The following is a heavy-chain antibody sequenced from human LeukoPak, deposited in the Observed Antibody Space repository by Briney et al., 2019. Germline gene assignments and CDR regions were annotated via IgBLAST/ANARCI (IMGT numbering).Heavy chain of an antibody. Sequence: PSETLSLTCTVAAGSISSYYWSWIRQPPGKGLELIGYIYYSGSTNYNPSLKTRFTISVDTSKNQFPLKLSSVTAADKAVYYCARGIGLWFGELFGSYWFDPWGQGTLVTVSS. CDR2: IYYSGST. J-gene: IGHJ5*02. CDR1: AGSISSYY. V-gene: IGHV4-59*08. CDR3: ARGIGLWFGELFGSYWFDP. D-gene: IGHD3-10*01.